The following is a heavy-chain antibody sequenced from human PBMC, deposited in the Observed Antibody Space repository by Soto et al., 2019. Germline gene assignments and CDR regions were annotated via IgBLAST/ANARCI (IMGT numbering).Heavy chain of an antibody. V-gene: IGHV1-8*01. J-gene: IGHJ5*02. CDR2: MNTNSGNT. CDR3: ARGHRGYCSGGSCYSGSWFDP. Sequence: QVQLVQSGAEVKKPGASVKVSCKASGYTFTSYDINWVRQATGQGLEWMGWMNTNSGNTGYAQKFQGRVTITRNTSISTAYMELSSLRSEDTSVYYCARGHRGYCSGGSCYSGSWFDPWGQGTLVTVSS. CDR1: GYTFTSYD. D-gene: IGHD2-15*01.